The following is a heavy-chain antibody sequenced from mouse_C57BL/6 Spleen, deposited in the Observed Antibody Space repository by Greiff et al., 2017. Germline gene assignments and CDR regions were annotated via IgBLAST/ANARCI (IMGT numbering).Heavy chain of an antibody. CDR1: GFTFSSYT. V-gene: IGHV5-9*01. J-gene: IGHJ4*01. Sequence: EVKLVESGGGLVKPGGSLKLSCAASGFTFSSYTMSWVRQTPEKRLEWVATISGGGGNTYYPDSVKGRFTISSDNAKNTLYLQMSSLRSEDTALYYCARHDGGAMDYWGQGTSVTVSS. CDR3: ARHDGGAMDY. CDR2: ISGGGGNT.